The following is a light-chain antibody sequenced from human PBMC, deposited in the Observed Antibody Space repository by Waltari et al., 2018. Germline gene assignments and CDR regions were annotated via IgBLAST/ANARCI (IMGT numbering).Light chain of an antibody. CDR2: EAS. CDR1: QRINTW. CDR3: QQYNSVPWT. J-gene: IGKJ1*01. Sequence: DAQMTQAPATRSASVGDRVTSTCRASQRINTWLAWYQQTPGKAPKVLIYEASILGHGVPSRFSGSGSVTEFTLTLSSLQPDDFATYSCQQYNSVPWTFGQGTKVEIK. V-gene: IGKV1-5*03.